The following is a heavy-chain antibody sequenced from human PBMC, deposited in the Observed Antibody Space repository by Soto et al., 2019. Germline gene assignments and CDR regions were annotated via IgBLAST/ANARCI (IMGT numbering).Heavy chain of an antibody. D-gene: IGHD3-22*01. V-gene: IGHV4-30-2*01. CDR3: ARVKGGYYTFDH. Sequence: PSETLSLTCAVSGDSVNSGGDPWGWIRQPPGKGLEWIGYIYIGGSAYYNPSLRSRVTMSVDRARNQFSLNLTSVTAADTAVYYCARVKGGYYTFDHWGQGTLVTVSS. J-gene: IGHJ4*02. CDR2: IYIGGSA. CDR1: GDSVNSGGDP.